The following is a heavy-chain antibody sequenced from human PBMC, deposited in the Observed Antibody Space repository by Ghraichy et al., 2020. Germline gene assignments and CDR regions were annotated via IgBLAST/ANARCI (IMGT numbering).Heavy chain of an antibody. D-gene: IGHD3-22*01. CDR3: ARGLAYYYDSSGYYYDY. CDR1: GGSVSSGSYY. J-gene: IGHJ4*02. V-gene: IGHV4-61*01. CDR2: IYYSGST. Sequence: SETLSLTCTVSGGSVSSGSYYWSWIRQPPGKGLEWIGYIYYSGSTNYNPSLKSRVTISVDTSKNQFSLKLSSVTAADTAVYYCARGLAYYYDSSGYYYDYWGQGTLVTVSS.